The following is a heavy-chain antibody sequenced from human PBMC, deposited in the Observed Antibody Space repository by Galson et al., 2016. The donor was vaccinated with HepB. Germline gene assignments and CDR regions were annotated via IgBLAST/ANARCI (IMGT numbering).Heavy chain of an antibody. CDR1: GYTFTKYG. J-gene: IGHJ4*02. Sequence: SVKVSCKASGYTFTKYGITWVRQAPGQGLEWMGWISANTGDTNYAQKFQGRVTMTTDTSTTTAFMDLRSLRADDTAVYYCAREATGDYFDYWGRGTLVTVSS. CDR3: AREATGDYFDY. V-gene: IGHV1-18*01. CDR2: ISANTGDT.